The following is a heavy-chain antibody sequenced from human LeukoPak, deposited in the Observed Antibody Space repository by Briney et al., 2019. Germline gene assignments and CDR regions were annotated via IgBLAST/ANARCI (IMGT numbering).Heavy chain of an antibody. D-gene: IGHD3-10*01. Sequence: GGSLRLSCAASGFTFDDYAMHWVRQAPGKGLEWVSGIGWNSGSIGYADSVKGRFTISRDNAKNSLYLQMDSLRAEDTALYYCAKDSSYGSGSYEFDYWGQGTLVTVSS. CDR3: AKDSSYGSGSYEFDY. CDR1: GFTFDDYA. CDR2: IGWNSGSI. J-gene: IGHJ4*02. V-gene: IGHV3-9*01.